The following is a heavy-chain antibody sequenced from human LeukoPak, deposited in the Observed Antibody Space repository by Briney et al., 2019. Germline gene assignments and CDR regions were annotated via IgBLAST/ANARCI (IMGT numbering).Heavy chain of an antibody. J-gene: IGHJ4*02. V-gene: IGHV4-34*01. Sequence: PSETLSLTRAVYGGSFSGYYWSWIRQPPGKGLEWIGEINHSGSTNYNPSLKSRVTISVDTSKNQFSLKLSSVTAADTAVYYCVGGSGESYFGYWGQGTLVTVSS. D-gene: IGHD3-10*01. CDR3: VGGSGESYFGY. CDR1: GGSFSGYY. CDR2: INHSGST.